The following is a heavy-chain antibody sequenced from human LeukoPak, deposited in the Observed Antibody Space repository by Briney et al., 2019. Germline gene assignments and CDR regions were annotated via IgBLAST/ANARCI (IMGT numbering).Heavy chain of an antibody. V-gene: IGHV3-53*01. CDR3: AGEPGIRNGMDV. CDR2: IYPGGDT. J-gene: IGHJ6*02. Sequence: GGSLRLSCAASGFTFSSHWMNWVRQAPGKGLEWVSVIYPGGDTYYADSVEGRFTISRDTSKNTLFLLMNNLRAEDTAVYYCAGEPGIRNGMDVWGQGTTVTVSS. CDR1: GFTFSSHW.